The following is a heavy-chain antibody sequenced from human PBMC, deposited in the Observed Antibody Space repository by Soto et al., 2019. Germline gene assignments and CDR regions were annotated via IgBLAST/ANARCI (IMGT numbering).Heavy chain of an antibody. J-gene: IGHJ3*02. CDR1: GGSISSGGYS. CDR2: IYHSGST. CDR3: ARGGYDFWSGIAWGAFDI. V-gene: IGHV4-30-2*01. D-gene: IGHD3-3*01. Sequence: QLQLQESGSGLVKPSQTLSLTCAVSGGSISSGGYSWSWIRQPPGKGLEWIGYIYHSGSTYYNPYLKSRVTISVDRSKNQFSLKLSSVTAADTAVYYCARGGYDFWSGIAWGAFDIWGQGTMVTVSS.